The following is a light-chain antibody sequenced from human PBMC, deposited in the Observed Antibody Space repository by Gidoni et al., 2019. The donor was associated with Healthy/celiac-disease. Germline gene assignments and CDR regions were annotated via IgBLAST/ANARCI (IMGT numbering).Light chain of an antibody. J-gene: IGKJ2*01. Sequence: DIQMTQSPSTLSASVGDRVTITCRASPSISSWLAWYQQKPGKAPKLLIYKASSLESGVPSRFSGSGAGTEFTLTISSLQPDDFATYYCQQYNSYPIFFXQXTKLEIK. V-gene: IGKV1-5*03. CDR2: KAS. CDR3: QQYNSYPIF. CDR1: PSISSW.